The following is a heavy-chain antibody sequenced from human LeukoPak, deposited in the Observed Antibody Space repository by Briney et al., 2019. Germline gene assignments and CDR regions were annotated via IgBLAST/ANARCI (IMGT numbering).Heavy chain of an antibody. D-gene: IGHD3-3*01. CDR2: INWNGGST. CDR3: ARFWSGYYDNRYYFDY. V-gene: IGHV3-20*01. J-gene: IGHJ4*02. Sequence: GGSLRLSYAASGFTFDDYGMSWVRQAPGKGLEWVSGINWNGGSTGYADSVKGRFTISRDNAKNSLYLQMNSLRAEDTALYHCARFWSGYYDNRYYFDYWGQGTLVTVSS. CDR1: GFTFDDYG.